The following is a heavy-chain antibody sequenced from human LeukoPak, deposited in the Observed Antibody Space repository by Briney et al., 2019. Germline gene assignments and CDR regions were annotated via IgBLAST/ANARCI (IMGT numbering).Heavy chain of an antibody. V-gene: IGHV4-34*01. Sequence: PSESLSLTCAVYGGSFSGYYWSWIRQPPGKGLEWIGEINHSGSTNYNPSLKSRLTISVDTSKNQFSLKLSSVTAADTAVYYCARGSVTGTTSTFDYWGQGTLVTVSS. D-gene: IGHD1-7*01. CDR1: GGSFSGYY. CDR2: INHSGST. CDR3: ARGSVTGTTSTFDY. J-gene: IGHJ4*02.